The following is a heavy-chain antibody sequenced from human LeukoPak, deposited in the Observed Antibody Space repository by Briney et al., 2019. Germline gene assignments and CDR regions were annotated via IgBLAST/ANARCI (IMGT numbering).Heavy chain of an antibody. CDR2: INPNSGGT. CDR1: GGTFSSYA. V-gene: IGHV1-2*04. D-gene: IGHD3-22*01. J-gene: IGHJ4*02. Sequence: ASVKVSCKASGGTFSSYAISWVRQAPGQGLEWMGWINPNSGGTNYAQKFQGWVTMTRDTSISTAYMELSRLRSDDTAVYYCARDRYYYDSSGYSHWGQGTLVTVSS. CDR3: ARDRYYYDSSGYSH.